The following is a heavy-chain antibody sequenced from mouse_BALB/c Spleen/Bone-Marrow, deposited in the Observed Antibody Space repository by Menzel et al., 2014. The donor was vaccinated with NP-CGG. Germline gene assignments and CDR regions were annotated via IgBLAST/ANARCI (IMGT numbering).Heavy chain of an antibody. V-gene: IGHV5-6-2*01. J-gene: IGHJ4*01. Sequence: EVMLVESGGGLVKPGGSLKLSCAASGFTFSSYYMSWVRQTPEKRLELVAAINSNGGSTYYPDTVKGRFTISRDNAKNTLYLQMSSLKSEDTALYYCARLGNDDAMDYWGQGTSVTVSS. CDR2: INSNGGST. D-gene: IGHD2-12*01. CDR3: ARLGNDDAMDY. CDR1: GFTFSSYY.